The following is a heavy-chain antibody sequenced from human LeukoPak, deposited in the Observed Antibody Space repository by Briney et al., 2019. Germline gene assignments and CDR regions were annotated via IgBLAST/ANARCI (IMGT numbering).Heavy chain of an antibody. CDR1: GYSFTSYW. Sequence: GESLKISCKASGYSFTSYWIGWVRQMPGKGLEWMGIIYPGDSDTRYSPSFQGQVTISADKSISTAYLQWSSLKASDTAMYYCARPSYCSSTSGWAFDIWSQGTRVTVSS. CDR2: IYPGDSDT. D-gene: IGHD2-2*01. CDR3: ARPSYCSSTSGWAFDI. V-gene: IGHV5-51*01. J-gene: IGHJ3*02.